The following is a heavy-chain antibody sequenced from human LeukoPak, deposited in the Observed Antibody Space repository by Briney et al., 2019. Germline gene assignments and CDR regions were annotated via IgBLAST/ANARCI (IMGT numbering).Heavy chain of an antibody. CDR2: ISGSGGST. J-gene: IGHJ6*02. Sequence: GGSLRLSCAASGFTFSSYAMGWVRQAPGKGLEWVSAISGSGGSTYYADSVKGRFTISRDNSKNTLYLQMNSLRAEDTAVYYCAKSKKSSTSPHAVYYYYGMDVWGQGTTVTVSS. CDR3: AKSKKSSTSPHAVYYYYGMDV. CDR1: GFTFSSYA. V-gene: IGHV3-23*01. D-gene: IGHD2-2*01.